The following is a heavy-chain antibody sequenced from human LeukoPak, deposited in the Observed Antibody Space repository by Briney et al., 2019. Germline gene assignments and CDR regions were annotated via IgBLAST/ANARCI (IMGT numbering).Heavy chain of an antibody. Sequence: PGGSLRLSCAASGFTFSSYWMSWVRQAPGKGLDWVANIKQDGSEKYYVDSVKGRFTISRDNAKNSLYLQMNSLRAEDTAVYYCARDTTPLLWFGERIDGGQGNLVTVSS. D-gene: IGHD3-10*01. CDR3: ARDTTPLLWFGERID. CDR2: IKQDGSEK. V-gene: IGHV3-7*01. J-gene: IGHJ4*02. CDR1: GFTFSSYW.